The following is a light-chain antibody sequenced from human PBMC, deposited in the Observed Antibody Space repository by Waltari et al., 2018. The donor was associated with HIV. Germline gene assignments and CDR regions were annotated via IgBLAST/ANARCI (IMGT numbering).Light chain of an antibody. Sequence: LTQSPSASASLGASVKLTCTLSSGHTTYAIAWHQQQPGKGPRYLMKLNSDGSHSKGDGIPDRFSGSSSGAERYLTISSLQSEDEADYYCQTGDTGVRVFGGGTKLTVL. CDR3: QTGDTGVRV. J-gene: IGLJ3*02. CDR2: LNSDGSH. CDR1: SGHTTYA. V-gene: IGLV4-69*01.